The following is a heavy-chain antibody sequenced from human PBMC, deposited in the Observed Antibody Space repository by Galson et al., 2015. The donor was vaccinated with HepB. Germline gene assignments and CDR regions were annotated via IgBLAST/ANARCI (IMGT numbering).Heavy chain of an antibody. Sequence: SLRLSCAASGFTFSSYSMNWVRQAPGKGLEWVSYISSSSSTIYYADSVKGRFTISRDKAKNSLYLQMNSLRAEDTAVYYCARGYCSGGSCYATSYFDYWGQGTLVTVSS. D-gene: IGHD2-15*01. CDR3: ARGYCSGGSCYATSYFDY. V-gene: IGHV3-48*01. CDR1: GFTFSSYS. CDR2: ISSSSSTI. J-gene: IGHJ4*02.